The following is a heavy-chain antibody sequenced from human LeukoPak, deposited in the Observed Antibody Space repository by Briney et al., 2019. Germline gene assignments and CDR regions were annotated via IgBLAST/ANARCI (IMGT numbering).Heavy chain of an antibody. CDR3: ARQREGYFDL. Sequence: SETLSLTCAVYVGSFSGYYWSWIRQTPGKGLEWIGEINHSGSTSYNPSLKSRVTVSVLTSKNQFSLRLSSVSAADTAVYYCARQREGYFDLWGRGTLVTVSS. CDR1: VGSFSGYY. V-gene: IGHV4-34*01. CDR2: INHSGST. J-gene: IGHJ2*01.